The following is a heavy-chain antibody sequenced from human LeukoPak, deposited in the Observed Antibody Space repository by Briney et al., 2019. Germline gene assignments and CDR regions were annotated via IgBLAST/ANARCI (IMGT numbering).Heavy chain of an antibody. Sequence: PGGSLRLSCAASGFTVSNNYMSWVRQAPGEGLEWVSVIHSGGTTNYADSVQGRFTISRDNSKTTVYLHMNSLRAEDTAVYYCARDSDIGYGPFASWGQGTLVTVPS. CDR3: ARDSDIGYGPFAS. CDR1: GFTVSNNY. CDR2: IHSGGTT. V-gene: IGHV3-53*01. J-gene: IGHJ4*02. D-gene: IGHD5-12*01.